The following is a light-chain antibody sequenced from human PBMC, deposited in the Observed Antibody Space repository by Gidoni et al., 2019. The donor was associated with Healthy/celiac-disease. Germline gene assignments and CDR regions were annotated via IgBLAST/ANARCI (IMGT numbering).Light chain of an antibody. V-gene: IGKV1-5*03. CDR2: KAS. J-gene: IGKJ1*01. CDR3: QQYNSYSRT. Sequence: DIQMTQSPSTLSASVGDRVTITCRASQSISSWLAWYQQKPGKAPKLLIYKASSFESGVPSRFSGSGSGTEFTLTISSLQPDDFATYYCQQYNSYSRTFXQXTKVXIK. CDR1: QSISSW.